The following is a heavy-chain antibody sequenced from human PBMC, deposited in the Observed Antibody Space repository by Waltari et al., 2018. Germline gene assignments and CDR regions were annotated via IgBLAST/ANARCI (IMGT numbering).Heavy chain of an antibody. J-gene: IGHJ4*02. CDR3: ARSHVWSGDPGGDF. D-gene: IGHD3-3*02. V-gene: IGHV3-48*02. CDR2: ITGDSATP. Sequence: EVQLVESGGGVVQPGGPLRPPCADPGCTVSSLTCFWVRQGPGKGLEWISYITGDSATPVYADSVKGRFTISRDNAKYSLFLQMSSLRDEDTAVYYCARSHVWSGDPGGDFWGQGTLVTVAS. CDR1: GCTVSSLT.